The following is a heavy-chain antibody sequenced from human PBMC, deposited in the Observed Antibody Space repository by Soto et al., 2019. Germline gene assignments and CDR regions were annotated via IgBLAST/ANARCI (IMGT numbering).Heavy chain of an antibody. CDR1: GGSISSGGYY. V-gene: IGHV4-31*03. Sequence: QVQLQESGPGLVKPSQTLSLTCTVSGGSISSGGYYWSWIRQHPGKGLEWIGYIYYSGSTYYNPSLKSRVTISVDTSKNQFSLKLSSVTAADTAVYYCARATLYYYDSSGYFSYFDYWGQGTLVTVSS. CDR2: IYYSGST. CDR3: ARATLYYYDSSGYFSYFDY. J-gene: IGHJ4*02. D-gene: IGHD3-22*01.